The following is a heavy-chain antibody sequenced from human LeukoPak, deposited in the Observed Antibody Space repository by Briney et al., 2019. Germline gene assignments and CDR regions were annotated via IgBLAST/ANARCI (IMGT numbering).Heavy chain of an antibody. CDR3: ARDSLQYRYYYYGMDV. CDR2: INHSGST. V-gene: IGHV4-34*01. D-gene: IGHD4-11*01. Sequence: PSETLSLTCAVYGGSFGGYYWSWIRQPPGKGLEWIGEINHSGSTNYNPSLKSRVTISVDTSKNQFSLKLSSVTAADTAVYYCARDSLQYRYYYYGMDVWGQGTTVTVSS. CDR1: GGSFGGYY. J-gene: IGHJ6*02.